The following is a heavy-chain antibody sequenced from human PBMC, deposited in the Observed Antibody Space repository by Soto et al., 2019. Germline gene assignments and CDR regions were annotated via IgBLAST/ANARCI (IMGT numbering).Heavy chain of an antibody. CDR3: KMIGNYIRGAFDI. J-gene: IGHJ3*02. V-gene: IGHV4-59*01. CDR2: IYYSGRT. CDR1: GYTFTGYY. Sequence: SCKASGYTFTGYYMHWVRQAPGQGLEWMGYIYYSGRTNYNPSLKSRVTISVNTSNNQFPLKLSSVTAANTAVYYCKMIGNYIRGAFDIWGQGTMVTVSS. D-gene: IGHD4-4*01.